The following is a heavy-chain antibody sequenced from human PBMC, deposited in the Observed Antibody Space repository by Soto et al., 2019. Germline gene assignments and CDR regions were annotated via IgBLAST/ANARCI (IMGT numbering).Heavy chain of an antibody. Sequence: VQLVESGGGLVKPGGSLRLSCAASGFTFSNAWMNWVRQAPGKGLEWVGRIKSKTDGGTADYAAPVKGRFTISRDDSNNTLYLQMDSLITEDTAVYYCTTQNCSGGSCYSGYYYYGLDVWGQGTTVSVSS. CDR3: TTQNCSGGSCYSGYYYYGLDV. CDR2: IKSKTDGGTA. D-gene: IGHD2-15*01. CDR1: GFTFSNAW. V-gene: IGHV3-15*07. J-gene: IGHJ6*02.